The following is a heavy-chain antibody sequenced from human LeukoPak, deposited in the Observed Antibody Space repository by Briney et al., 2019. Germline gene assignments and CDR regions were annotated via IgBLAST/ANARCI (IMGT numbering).Heavy chain of an antibody. CDR3: ASSHYYDSSGTPDWFDP. CDR2: IYHSGST. D-gene: IGHD3-22*01. J-gene: IGHJ5*02. CDR1: GGSISSGGYS. Sequence: SQTLSRTCAVSGGSISSGGYSWSWIQRPPGTGLEWIGYIYHSGSTYYNPSLKSRVTISVDRSKNQFSLKLSSVTAADTAVYYCASSHYYDSSGTPDWFDPWGQGTLVTVSS. V-gene: IGHV4-30-2*01.